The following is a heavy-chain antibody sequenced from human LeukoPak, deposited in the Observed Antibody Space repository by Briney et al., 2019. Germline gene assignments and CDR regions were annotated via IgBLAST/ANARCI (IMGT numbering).Heavy chain of an antibody. CDR2: INPNSGGT. V-gene: IGHV1-2*02. CDR1: GYTFTGYY. CDR3: ARGKAVAGFGYYGMDV. Sequence: ASVKVSCKASGYTFTGYYMHWVRHAPGQGLEWMVWINPNSGGTNYAQKFQDRVTMTRDTSISTAYMELSRLRSDDTAVYYCARGKAVAGFGYYGMDVWGQGTTVTVSS. J-gene: IGHJ6*02. D-gene: IGHD6-19*01.